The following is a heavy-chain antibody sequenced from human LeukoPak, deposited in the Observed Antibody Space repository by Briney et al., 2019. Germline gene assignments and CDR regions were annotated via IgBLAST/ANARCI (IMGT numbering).Heavy chain of an antibody. J-gene: IGHJ4*02. D-gene: IGHD5-18*01. CDR3: AIRGYSYGYFDY. CDR1: GYTFTSYD. CDR2: MNPNSGNT. V-gene: IGHV1-8*01. Sequence: GASVKVSCKASGYTFTSYDINWVRQATGQGLEWMGWMNPNSGNTGYAQKFQGRVTMTRNTSTSTAYMELSSLRSEDTAVYYCAIRGYSYGYFDYWGQGTLVTVSS.